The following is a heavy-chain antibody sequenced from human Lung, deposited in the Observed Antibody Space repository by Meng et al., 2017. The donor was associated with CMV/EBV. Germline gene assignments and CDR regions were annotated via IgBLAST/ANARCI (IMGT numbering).Heavy chain of an antibody. CDR2: IYSGGSST. V-gene: IGHV3-23*03. CDR3: AKDLRWTGSGTSCFHWYFDL. J-gene: IGHJ2*01. Sequence: GESXKISXAASGFTFSNYAMTWVRQAPGKGLEWVSVIYSGGSSTYYADSVKGLFTISRDDSKTTLYLQMNSLRAEDTAVYYCAKDLRWTGSGTSCFHWYFDLWGRGXLVTVSS. CDR1: GFTFSNYA. D-gene: IGHD2-2*01.